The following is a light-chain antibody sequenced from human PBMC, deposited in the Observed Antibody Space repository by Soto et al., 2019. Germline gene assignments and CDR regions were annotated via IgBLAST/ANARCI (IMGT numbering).Light chain of an antibody. Sequence: QSALTQPASVSGSPGQSITISCTGTSSDVGDYNYVSWYQQHPGKAPKLMIYDVSYRPSGVSNRFSGSKSGNTASLTISGLQAEDEADYYCSSYTSSSTSVLFGGGTKLTVL. V-gene: IGLV2-14*01. J-gene: IGLJ2*01. CDR3: SSYTSSSTSVL. CDR2: DVS. CDR1: SSDVGDYNY.